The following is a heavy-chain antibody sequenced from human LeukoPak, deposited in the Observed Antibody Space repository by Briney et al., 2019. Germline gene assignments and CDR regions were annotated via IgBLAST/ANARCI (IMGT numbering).Heavy chain of an antibody. CDR3: ARARGYCSSTSCYGCCYYYYYGMDV. Sequence: SETLSLTCAVYGGSFSGYYWSWIRQPPGKGLEWIGEINHSGSTNYNPSLKSRVTISVDTSKNRFSLKLSSVTAADTAVYYCARARGYCSSTSCYGCCYYYYYGMDVWGQGTTVTVSS. J-gene: IGHJ6*02. CDR2: INHSGST. D-gene: IGHD2-2*01. CDR1: GGSFSGYY. V-gene: IGHV4-34*01.